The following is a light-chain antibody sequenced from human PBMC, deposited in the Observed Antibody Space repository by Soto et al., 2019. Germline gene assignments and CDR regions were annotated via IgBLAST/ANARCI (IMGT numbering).Light chain of an antibody. CDR3: QQYNTYPWT. J-gene: IGKJ1*01. Sequence: DIQMTQSPSTLSASAGDRVTITCRASESISGWLAWYQQKPGKAPKLLIYDASTLQSGVPSRVSGSGSGTEFTLTISSLQPDDFATYYCQQYNTYPWTFGQGTKLDIK. CDR2: DAS. V-gene: IGKV1-5*01. CDR1: ESISGW.